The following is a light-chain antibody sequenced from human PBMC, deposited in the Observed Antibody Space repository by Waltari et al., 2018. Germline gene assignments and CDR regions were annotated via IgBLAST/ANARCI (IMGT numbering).Light chain of an antibody. CDR3: QQYNSYSLWT. CDR1: QSISSY. Sequence: DIQMTQSPSSLSASVGDRVTISCRASQSISSYLNWYQQKPGKAPRLLIYAASSLQSGVPSRVSGSGSGAEFTLTISSLQPEDFATYYCQQYNSYSLWTFGQGTKVEIK. CDR2: AAS. V-gene: IGKV1-39*01. J-gene: IGKJ1*01.